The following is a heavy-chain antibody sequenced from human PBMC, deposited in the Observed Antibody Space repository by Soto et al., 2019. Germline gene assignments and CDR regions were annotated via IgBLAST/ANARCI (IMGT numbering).Heavy chain of an antibody. V-gene: IGHV4-59*01. Sequence: PSGTLSLTCTVSGGSISSYYWSWIRQPPGKGLEWIGYIYYSGSTNYNPSLKSRVTISVDTSKNQFSLKLSSVTAADTAVYYCARDYYDSSGYSDDDFDIWGQGTMVT. CDR3: ARDYYDSSGYSDDDFDI. J-gene: IGHJ3*02. CDR2: IYYSGST. CDR1: GGSISSYY. D-gene: IGHD3-22*01.